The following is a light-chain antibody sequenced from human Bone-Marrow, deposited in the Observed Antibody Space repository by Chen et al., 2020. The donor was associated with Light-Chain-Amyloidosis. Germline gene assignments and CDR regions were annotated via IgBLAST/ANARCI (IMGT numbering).Light chain of an antibody. V-gene: IGKV3-20*01. Sequence: EIVLTQSPGTLSLSQGEGANLSCRASQTISSNYLTWYQQKFGQAPRLLIYGSSSRAPGIPDKFTGSGSGTVFTLTINELEPEDFAVYYCHQYSTSPLTFGGGTKVKI. CDR2: GSS. CDR3: HQYSTSPLT. CDR1: QTISSNY. J-gene: IGKJ4*01.